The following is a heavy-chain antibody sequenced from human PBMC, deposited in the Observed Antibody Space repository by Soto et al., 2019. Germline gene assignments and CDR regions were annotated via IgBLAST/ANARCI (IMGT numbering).Heavy chain of an antibody. V-gene: IGHV1-46*01. CDR1: GFTFTSYY. CDR2: INPSGGST. D-gene: IGHD2-21*01. CDR3: AREVGSIWWCMDV. J-gene: IGHJ6*02. Sequence: QVQLVQSGAEVRKPGASVKVSCKASGFTFTSYYMYWVRQATGQGLEWMGLINPSGGSTSYAQKIQGRVIMARDTSTSTVYMELSSLRSEDQAVYYCAREVGSIWWCMDVWGQVTTFTVSS.